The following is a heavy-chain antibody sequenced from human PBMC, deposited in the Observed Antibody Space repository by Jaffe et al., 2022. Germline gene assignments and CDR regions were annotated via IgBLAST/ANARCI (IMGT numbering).Heavy chain of an antibody. CDR3: TRASTGASYYFDY. CDR2: IRSKAYGGTT. J-gene: IGHJ4*02. Sequence: EVQLVESGGGLVQPGRSLRLSCTASGFTFGDYAMSWVRQAPGKGLEWVGFIRSKAYGGTTEYAASVKGRFTISRDDSKSIAYLQMNSLKTEDTAVYYCTRASTGASYYFDYWGQGTLVTVSS. V-gene: IGHV3-49*04. D-gene: IGHD7-27*01. CDR1: GFTFGDYA.